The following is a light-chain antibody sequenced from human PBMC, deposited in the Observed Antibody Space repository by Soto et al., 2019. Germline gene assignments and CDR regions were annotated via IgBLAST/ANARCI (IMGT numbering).Light chain of an antibody. J-gene: IGKJ1*01. Sequence: DIVLTQSPGPLSLSPGERATLSCRASQSVSNNYLAWYQQQPVPAPRLLNYGASNRATGIPDRFSGSGSGTDFTLTISRLEAEDFAVYYCQQYGSSGTFGQGTKVDIK. CDR1: QSVSNNY. CDR3: QQYGSSGT. CDR2: GAS. V-gene: IGKV3-20*01.